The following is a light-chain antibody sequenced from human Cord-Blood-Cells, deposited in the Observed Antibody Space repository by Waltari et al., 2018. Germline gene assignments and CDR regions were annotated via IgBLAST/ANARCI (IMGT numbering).Light chain of an antibody. CDR2: AAS. Sequence: DIQLTQSPSFPSASVGDRVTITCRASQGISSYLAWYQQKPGKAPKLLIYAASTLQSGVPSRFSGSGSGTEFTLTISSLQPEDFATYYCQQLNSYPQLTFGGGTKVEIK. J-gene: IGKJ4*01. V-gene: IGKV1-9*01. CDR3: QQLNSYPQLT. CDR1: QGISSY.